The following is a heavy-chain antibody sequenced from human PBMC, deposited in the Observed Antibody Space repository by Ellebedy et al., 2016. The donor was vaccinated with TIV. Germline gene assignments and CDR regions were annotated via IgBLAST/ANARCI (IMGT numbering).Heavy chain of an antibody. CDR1: GFPFSSSW. V-gene: IGHV3-7*01. Sequence: GESLKISCGASGFPFSSSWMSWVRQAPGKGLEWVANINQDGSVKNYVDSVKGRFTVSRDNSKNTLYLQMNSPRAEDTGVYYCAKEPKVHAGPWYLDLWGRGTLVTVSS. CDR2: INQDGSVK. CDR3: AKEPKVHAGPWYLDL. J-gene: IGHJ2*01. D-gene: IGHD1-1*01.